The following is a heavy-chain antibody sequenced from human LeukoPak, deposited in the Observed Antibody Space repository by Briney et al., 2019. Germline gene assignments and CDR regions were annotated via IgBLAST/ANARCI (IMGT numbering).Heavy chain of an antibody. Sequence: GGSLRLSCAASGFTFKTYSMHWVRQAPGKGLEWVAVISYDGSKKYYADSVKGRFTISRDNSKNTLYLQMNSLRPEDTAVYYCARESRQLPAGDAFDIWGQGTMVTVSS. CDR2: ISYDGSKK. CDR1: GFTFKTYS. D-gene: IGHD2-2*01. V-gene: IGHV3-30-3*01. CDR3: ARESRQLPAGDAFDI. J-gene: IGHJ3*02.